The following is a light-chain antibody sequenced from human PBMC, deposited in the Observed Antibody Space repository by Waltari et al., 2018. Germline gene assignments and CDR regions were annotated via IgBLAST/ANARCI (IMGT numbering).Light chain of an antibody. V-gene: IGLV2-23*02. CDR3: CSYIGDSAWV. CDR1: SSEIGYYNL. J-gene: IGLJ3*02. Sequence: QSALTQPASVSGSPGQSITISCTGTSSEIGYYNLVSWYQQDPGKAPKVIIYEVNKRPSGVSNRFSGSKSGNTASLTISGLQAEDEADYYCCSYIGDSAWVFGGGTKVTVL. CDR2: EVN.